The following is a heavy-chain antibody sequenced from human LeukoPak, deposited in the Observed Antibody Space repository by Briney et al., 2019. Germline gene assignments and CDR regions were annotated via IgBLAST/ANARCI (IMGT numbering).Heavy chain of an antibody. V-gene: IGHV3-49*03. J-gene: IGHJ4*02. CDR3: TRGRITIFGVVTVNYFDY. D-gene: IGHD3-3*01. Sequence: GGSLRLSCTASGFTLGDYAMSWFRQAPGKGLEWVGFIRSKAYGGTTEYAASVKGRFTISRDDSKSIAYLQMNSLKTEDTAVYYCTRGRITIFGVVTVNYFDYWGQGTLVTVSS. CDR2: IRSKAYGGTT. CDR1: GFTLGDYA.